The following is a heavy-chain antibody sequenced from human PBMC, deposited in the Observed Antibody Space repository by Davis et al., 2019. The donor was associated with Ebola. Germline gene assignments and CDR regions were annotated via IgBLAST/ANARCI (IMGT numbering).Heavy chain of an antibody. V-gene: IGHV6-1*01. D-gene: IGHD5-12*01. CDR3: VRGWLRSAFDY. CDR2: TYYNSKWYH. Sequence: HSQTPSLTCAISGDSVSIKSAGWNWIRQSPSRGLEWLGRTYYNSKWYHDYAVSVKSRLIINPDTSKNQFSLQLNSVTPEDTAVYYCVRGWLRSAFDYWGQGTLVTVSS. J-gene: IGHJ4*02. CDR1: GDSVSIKSAG.